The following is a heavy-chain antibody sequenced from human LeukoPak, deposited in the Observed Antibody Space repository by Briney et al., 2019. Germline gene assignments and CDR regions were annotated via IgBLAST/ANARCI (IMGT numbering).Heavy chain of an antibody. CDR1: GLIFSSYA. Sequence: GGSLRLSCAASGLIFSSYAMSWVRQVPGKGLEWVSSISGSGGSTYYADSVKGRFTISRDNSKNTLFLQMNSLRAEDTAVHYCAREPRDCTGGTCHSGGGYYFQYWGQGTLVTVSS. CDR3: AREPRDCTGGTCHSGGGYYFQY. CDR2: ISGSGGST. J-gene: IGHJ4*02. D-gene: IGHD2-15*01. V-gene: IGHV3-23*01.